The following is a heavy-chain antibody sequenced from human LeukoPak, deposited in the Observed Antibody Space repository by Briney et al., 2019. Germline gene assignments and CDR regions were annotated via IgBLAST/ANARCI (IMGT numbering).Heavy chain of an antibody. V-gene: IGHV3-7*01. CDR1: GFTFSNYW. CDR2: IKQDGSEK. Sequence: GGSLRLSCEASGFTFSNYWMSWVRQAPGKGLEWVANIKQDGSEKNYVDSVKGRFTISRDNAKNSLYLQMSSLRAEDTAVYYCARTSVAAAISPYYFDYWGQGTLVTVSS. CDR3: ARTSVAAAISPYYFDY. J-gene: IGHJ4*02. D-gene: IGHD2-2*02.